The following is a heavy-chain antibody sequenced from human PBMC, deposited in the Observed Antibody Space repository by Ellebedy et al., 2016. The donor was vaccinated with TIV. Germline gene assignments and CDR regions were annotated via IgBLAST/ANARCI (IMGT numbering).Heavy chain of an antibody. CDR1: GFTFSNYW. V-gene: IGHV3-7*01. D-gene: IGHD6-19*01. CDR3: ARDQWLGRAYYFDY. J-gene: IGHJ4*02. Sequence: GESLKISCAASGFTFSNYWMNWVRQAPEKGLEWVANIKQDGSEKYYVDSVEGRFAISRDNAKNSMYLQMNSLRDEDTAVYYCARDQWLGRAYYFDYWGQGTLVTVSS. CDR2: IKQDGSEK.